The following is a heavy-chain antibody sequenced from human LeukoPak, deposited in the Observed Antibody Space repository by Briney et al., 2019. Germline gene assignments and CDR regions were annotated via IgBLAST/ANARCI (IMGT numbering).Heavy chain of an antibody. CDR1: GYTFTGYY. CDR2: INPNSGGT. D-gene: IGHD5-12*01. V-gene: IGHV1-2*02. CDR3: ATSRGYSGYDLGVSDY. Sequence: ASVKLSCKASGYTFTGYYMHWVRQAPGQGLEWMGWINPNSGGTNYAQKFQGRVTMTGDTSISTAYMELSRLRSDDTAVYYCATSRGYSGYDLGVSDYWGQGTLVTVSS. J-gene: IGHJ4*02.